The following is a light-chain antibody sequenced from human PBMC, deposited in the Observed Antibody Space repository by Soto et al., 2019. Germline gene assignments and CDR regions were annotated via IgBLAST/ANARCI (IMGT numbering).Light chain of an antibody. J-gene: IGLJ2*01. V-gene: IGLV2-14*01. CDR3: SSYTSSSTPVL. Sequence: QSALTQPASVSGSPGQSITISCTGTSSDVGGYNFVYWYQQQPGKAPKLMIYEVSNRPSGIFNRFSGSKSGNTASLTISGLQAEDEADYYCSSYTSSSTPVLFGGGTKLTVL. CDR1: SSDVGGYNF. CDR2: EVS.